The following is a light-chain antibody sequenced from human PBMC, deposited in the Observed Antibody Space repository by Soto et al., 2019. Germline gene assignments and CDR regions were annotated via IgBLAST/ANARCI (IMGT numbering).Light chain of an antibody. CDR1: SSEVGGYNY. Sequence: QSVLTQPASVSGSPGQSITISCTGTSSEVGGYNYVSWYLQHPGKAPKLMIYDVSNRPSGVSNRFSGSKSGNTASLTISGLQAEDEADYYCSSYTSSSTPLCVFGTGTKVTVL. CDR3: SSYTSSSTPLCV. J-gene: IGLJ1*01. V-gene: IGLV2-14*01. CDR2: DVS.